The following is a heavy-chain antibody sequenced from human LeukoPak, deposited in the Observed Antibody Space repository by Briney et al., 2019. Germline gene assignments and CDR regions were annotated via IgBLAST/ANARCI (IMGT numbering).Heavy chain of an antibody. V-gene: IGHV3-9*01. D-gene: IGHD6-19*01. CDR3: AKESSGIDY. CDR1: GFTFDDYA. J-gene: IGHJ4*02. Sequence: GGSLRLSCAASGFTFDDYAMHWVRQAPGKGLEWVSGISWNSGSIGYADSVKGRFTISRDNAKNSLYLQMNSLRAEDTALYYCAKESSGIDYWGQGTLVTVSS. CDR2: ISWNSGSI.